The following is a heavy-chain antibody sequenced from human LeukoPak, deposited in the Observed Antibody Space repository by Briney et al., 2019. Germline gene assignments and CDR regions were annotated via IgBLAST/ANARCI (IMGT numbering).Heavy chain of an antibody. CDR2: INPNSGGT. D-gene: IGHD4-17*01. Sequence: ASVKASCKASGYTFTGYYMHWVRQAPGQGLEWMGWINPNSGGTNYAQKFQGRVTMTRDTSISTAYMELSRLRSDDTAVYYCARDSAVTTDNWFDPWGQGTLVTVSS. CDR3: ARDSAVTTDNWFDP. CDR1: GYTFTGYY. V-gene: IGHV1-2*02. J-gene: IGHJ5*02.